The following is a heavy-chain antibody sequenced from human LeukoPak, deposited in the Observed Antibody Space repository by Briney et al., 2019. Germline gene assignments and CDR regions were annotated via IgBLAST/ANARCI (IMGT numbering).Heavy chain of an antibody. V-gene: IGHV3-NL1*01. J-gene: IGHJ4*02. CDR1: GFTFSSFG. CDR3: AKDSHWILFDD. CDR2: IGGSGTRT. D-gene: IGHD2-2*03. Sequence: GGSLRLSCAASGFTFSSFGMHWVRQAPGKGLEWVSGIGGSGTRTYYADSVKGRFTISRDNSKNTLYLQMNSLRDEDTAVYYCAKDSHWILFDDWGQGTLVTVSP.